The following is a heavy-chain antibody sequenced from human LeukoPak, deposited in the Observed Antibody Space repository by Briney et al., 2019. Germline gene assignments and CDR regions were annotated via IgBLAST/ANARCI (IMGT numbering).Heavy chain of an antibody. V-gene: IGHV5-10-1*01. CDR2: IDPTDSYT. Sequence: GESLKISCQGSGYSFTSYWINWVRQMPGKGLEWMGRIDPTDSYTYYSPSFQGHVTISADKSIYTAYLQWSSLKASDTAMYYCARQKGIAVAGPDGLDPWGQGTLVTVSS. CDR3: ARQKGIAVAGPDGLDP. D-gene: IGHD6-19*01. J-gene: IGHJ5*02. CDR1: GYSFTSYW.